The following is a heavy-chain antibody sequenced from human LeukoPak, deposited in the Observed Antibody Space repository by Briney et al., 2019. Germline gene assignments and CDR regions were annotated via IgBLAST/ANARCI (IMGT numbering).Heavy chain of an antibody. CDR2: IKQDGSEK. CDR3: ARDPSSLRDSFDF. V-gene: IGHV3-7*01. CDR1: GFTFSIYD. Sequence: GGSLRLSCAASGFTFSIYDMGWVRQAPGKGLEWVANIKQDGSEKYYVDSVKGRFTISRDNAKNSLYLQMNSLRAEDTAVYYCARDPSSLRDSFDFWGQGTLVTVSS. J-gene: IGHJ4*02.